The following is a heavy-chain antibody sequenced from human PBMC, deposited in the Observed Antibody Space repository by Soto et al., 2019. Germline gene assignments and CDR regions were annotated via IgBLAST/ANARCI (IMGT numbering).Heavy chain of an antibody. CDR3: AISQDRGGRTTFIY. Sequence: SRKLSCAVSGFTFHDNSMQWVRQAQEKGVGWVEGINWKSDIGYADSVKGRVTISRENAEHSLYLQMNSLRAEDTGLYYCAISQDRGGRTTFIYWGQGTQVTAPQ. J-gene: IGHJ4*02. CDR2: INWKSDI. CDR1: GFTFHDNS. D-gene: IGHD3-16*01. V-gene: IGHV3-9*01.